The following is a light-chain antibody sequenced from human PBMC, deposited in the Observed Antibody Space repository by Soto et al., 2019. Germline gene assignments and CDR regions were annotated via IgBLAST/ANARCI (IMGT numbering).Light chain of an antibody. CDR2: DAS. V-gene: IGKV1-5*01. Sequence: DIQMTQSPSTLSASVGDRVTITCRASQSISSWLAWYQQKPGKAPKILIYDASSLESGVPSRFSGTGSETEFTLTISSLQPDDFATYYCQQYNRPWTFGQGTKVDIK. J-gene: IGKJ1*01. CDR3: QQYNRPWT. CDR1: QSISSW.